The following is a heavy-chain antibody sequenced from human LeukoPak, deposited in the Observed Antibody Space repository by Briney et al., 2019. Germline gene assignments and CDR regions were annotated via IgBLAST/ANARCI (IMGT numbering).Heavy chain of an antibody. J-gene: IGHJ3*02. CDR1: GGSISSYY. CDR3: ARQGNYYDSSGYYYDAFDI. D-gene: IGHD3-22*01. CDR2: IYTSGST. V-gene: IGHV4-4*09. Sequence: SETLSLTCTVSGGSISSYYWSWIRQPPGRGLEWIGYIYTSGSTNYNPSLKSRVTISVDTSKNQFSLKLSSVTAADTAVYYCARQGNYYDSSGYYYDAFDIWGQGTMVTVSS.